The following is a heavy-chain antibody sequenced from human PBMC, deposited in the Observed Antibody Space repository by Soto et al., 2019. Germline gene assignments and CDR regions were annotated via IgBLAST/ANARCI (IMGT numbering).Heavy chain of an antibody. Sequence: VQLVQSGAEVKTPGASVKVSCKASGYTFTKYDMNWVRQAPGQGLEWMGWMNPTSGNTGYAQKFQGRLTMTWDTAIGIAHMELSSLRNEDMAVYYCARTDGHTFNWLDAWGQGTLVTVSA. J-gene: IGHJ5*02. CDR2: MNPTSGNT. V-gene: IGHV1-8*01. CDR3: ARTDGHTFNWLDA. CDR1: GYTFTKYD.